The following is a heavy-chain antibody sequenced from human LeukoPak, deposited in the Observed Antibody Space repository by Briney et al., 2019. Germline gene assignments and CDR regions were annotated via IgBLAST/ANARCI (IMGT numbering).Heavy chain of an antibody. V-gene: IGHV4-59*03. J-gene: IGHJ4*02. CDR1: GGSIRNYY. Sequence: SETLSLTCTVSGGSIRNYYWSWIRQPPGKGLEWIGYIYHTGSTNYTPSLKSRVTISVDTSKNQFSLKLSSVTAADTAVYYCARVDDYNCLDYWGQGTLVTVSS. D-gene: IGHD5-24*01. CDR2: IYHTGST. CDR3: ARVDDYNCLDY.